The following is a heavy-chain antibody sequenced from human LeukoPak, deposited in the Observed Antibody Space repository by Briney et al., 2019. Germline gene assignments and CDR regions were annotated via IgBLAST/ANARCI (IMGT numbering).Heavy chain of an antibody. J-gene: IGHJ4*02. Sequence: PGGSLRLSCAASGFTFSSYSMNWVRQAPGKGLEWVSSVSSSGSYIYYTDSVKGRFTISRGSAKNSLYLQMNSLGAEDTAVYYCARSGDYGGYIDYWGQGTLVTVSS. CDR1: GFTFSSYS. D-gene: IGHD4-23*01. V-gene: IGHV3-21*01. CDR3: ARSGDYGGYIDY. CDR2: VSSSGSYI.